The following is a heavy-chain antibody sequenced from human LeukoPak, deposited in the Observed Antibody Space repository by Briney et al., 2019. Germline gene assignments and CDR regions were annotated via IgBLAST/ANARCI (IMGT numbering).Heavy chain of an antibody. Sequence: ASVKVSCKASGYTFTTSGISWVRQAPGQGLEWMGWISAYNGQTNYAQKVQGRVTMTTDTSTKTAYMELRSLGSDDTAVYYCAGVAGFYLNSDSLDYWGRGTQVTVSS. CDR2: ISAYNGQT. D-gene: IGHD1-7*01. CDR3: AGVAGFYLNSDSLDY. V-gene: IGHV1-18*01. J-gene: IGHJ4*02. CDR1: GYTFTTSG.